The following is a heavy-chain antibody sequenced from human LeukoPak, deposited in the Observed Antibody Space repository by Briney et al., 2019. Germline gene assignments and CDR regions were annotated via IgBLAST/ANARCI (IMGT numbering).Heavy chain of an antibody. CDR1: GFTFSSYW. CDR3: ARDLSGIAGYTYGRGIDY. Sequence: GGSLRLSCAASGFTFSSYWMHWVRQAPGKGLVWVSRINSDGSSTIYADSVRGRFSISRDNATTSLYLQMNSLRAEDTAVYYCARDLSGIAGYTYGRGIDYWGQGTLVTVSS. D-gene: IGHD5-18*01. J-gene: IGHJ4*02. CDR2: INSDGSST. V-gene: IGHV3-74*01.